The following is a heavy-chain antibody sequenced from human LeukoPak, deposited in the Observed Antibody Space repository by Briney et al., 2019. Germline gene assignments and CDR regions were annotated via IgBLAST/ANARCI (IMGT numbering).Heavy chain of an antibody. Sequence: GGSLRLSCAASGFTVSSNYMSWVRQAPGKGLEWVSVIYSGGTTYYADSVKGRFTISRDDSKNTLYLQMNSLRAEDTAIYYCAKTGNPATGDYWGQGTLVTVSS. CDR3: AKTGNPATGDY. V-gene: IGHV3-53*01. CDR1: GFTVSSNY. J-gene: IGHJ4*02. D-gene: IGHD1-1*01. CDR2: IYSGGTT.